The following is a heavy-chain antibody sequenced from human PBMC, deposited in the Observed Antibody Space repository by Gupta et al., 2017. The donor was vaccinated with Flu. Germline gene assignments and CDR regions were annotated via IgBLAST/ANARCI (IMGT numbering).Heavy chain of an antibody. CDR2: IIPIFGTA. D-gene: IGHD3-3*01. CDR3: ARGDQTLYDFWSGYWFDP. J-gene: IGHJ5*02. V-gene: IGHV1-69*06. Sequence: QVQLVQSGAEVKKPGSSVKVSCKASGGTFSSYAISWVRQAPGQGLEWMGGIIPIFGTANYAQKFQGRVTITADKSTSTAYMELSSLRSEDTAVYYCARGDQTLYDFWSGYWFDPWGQGTLVTVSS. CDR1: GGTFSSYA.